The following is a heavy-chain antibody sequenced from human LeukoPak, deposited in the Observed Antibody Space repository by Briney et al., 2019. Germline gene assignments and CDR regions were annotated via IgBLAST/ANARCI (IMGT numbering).Heavy chain of an antibody. V-gene: IGHV3-74*01. J-gene: IGHJ3*02. Sequence: PGESLRLSCAASGFTFSGYWMHWVRQAPGKGLVWVSRINSDGSSTSYADSVKGRFTISRDNAKNTLYLQMNSLRAEDTAVYYCARGGSYSHNAFDIWGQGTMVTVSS. CDR2: INSDGSST. D-gene: IGHD3-10*01. CDR1: GFTFSGYW. CDR3: ARGGSYSHNAFDI.